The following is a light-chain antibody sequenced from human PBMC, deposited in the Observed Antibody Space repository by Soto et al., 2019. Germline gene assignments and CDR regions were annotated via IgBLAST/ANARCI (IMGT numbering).Light chain of an antibody. J-gene: IGKJ4*01. V-gene: IGKV3-15*01. CDR3: QQYNRWPLT. Sequence: EIMMTQSPATLSVSPGEGATLSCRASQSVYGNLAWYQQKPGRSPRLLIYGASTSATGIPARFSGSGSGTEFTLTISSLQSEDFAVYYCQQYNRWPLTFGGGTKVEIK. CDR2: GAS. CDR1: QSVYGN.